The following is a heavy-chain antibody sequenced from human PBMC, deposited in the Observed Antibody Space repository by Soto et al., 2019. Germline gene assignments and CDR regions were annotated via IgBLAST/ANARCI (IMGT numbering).Heavy chain of an antibody. CDR2: ISAYNGNT. J-gene: IGHJ3*02. CDR1: GYTCTSYG. D-gene: IGHD3-16*01. Sequence: QVQLVQSGAEVKKPGASVKVSCKASGYTCTSYGLSWVRQAPGQGLEWMGWISAYNGNTNYAQKRQGRVTMTPDTSTSTAYMELRSLRSDDTAVYYCARDSDSYLSTFGGAVPNAFDIWGQGTMGTGSS. CDR3: ARDSDSYLSTFGGAVPNAFDI. V-gene: IGHV1-18*01.